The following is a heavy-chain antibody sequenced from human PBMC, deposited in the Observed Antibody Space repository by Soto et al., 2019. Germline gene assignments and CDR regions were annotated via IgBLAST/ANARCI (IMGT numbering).Heavy chain of an antibody. J-gene: IGHJ5*02. V-gene: IGHV1-3*01. CDR2: INPDNGNT. Sequence: ASVKVSCKASGYTFTRFTMNWVRQAPGQRLEWMGWINPDNGNTKSSQKFQDRVIITRDTSASTAYMDLSSLRSEDTAVYYCARGIATGQLDPWGQGTLVTVSS. CDR1: GYTFTRFT. CDR3: ARGIATGQLDP. D-gene: IGHD2-15*01.